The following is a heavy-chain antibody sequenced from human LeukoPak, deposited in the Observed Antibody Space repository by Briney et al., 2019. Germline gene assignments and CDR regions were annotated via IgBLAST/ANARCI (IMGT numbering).Heavy chain of an antibody. CDR2: IMPIFGTP. Sequence: ASVKVSCRASGGTFKNYGISWLRQAPGQGPEWMGGIMPIFGTPTYARKFQGGVTISTDEGTSTAYMGLSSLRSEDTAVYYCAIGGGIGYYYMDVWGKGTTVTVSS. CDR3: AIGGGIGYYYMDV. D-gene: IGHD3-16*01. J-gene: IGHJ6*03. CDR1: GGTFKNYG. V-gene: IGHV1-69*05.